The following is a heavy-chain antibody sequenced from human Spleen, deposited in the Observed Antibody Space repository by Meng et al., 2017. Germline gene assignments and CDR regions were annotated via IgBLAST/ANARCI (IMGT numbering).Heavy chain of an antibody. CDR2: IYYSGST. CDR3: ARGMTYYDVSAHYPFDY. D-gene: IGHD3-22*01. J-gene: IGHJ4*02. V-gene: IGHV4-30-4*01. CDR1: GGSISSGDYY. Sequence: QVQLQESGPGLVKPSQTLSLTCTGSGGSISSGDYYWSWIRQPPGKGLEWIGYIYYSGSTYYNPSLKSRVTISLDTSKNHFSLKLTSVTAADTAVYYCARGMTYYDVSAHYPFDYWGQGTLVTVSS.